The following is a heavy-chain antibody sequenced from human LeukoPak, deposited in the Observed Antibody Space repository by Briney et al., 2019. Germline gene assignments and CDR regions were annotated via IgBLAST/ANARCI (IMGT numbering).Heavy chain of an antibody. CDR1: GYTFTGYY. V-gene: IGHV1-2*02. J-gene: IGHJ4*02. CDR3: ARITMLRGVIVTTDY. D-gene: IGHD3-10*01. CDR2: INPNNGGT. Sequence: ASVKVSCKASGYTFTGYYMHWVRQAPGQGLEWMGWINPNNGGTSYAQKFQGRVTMTRDTSISTAYMELSRLKSDDTAIYYCARITMLRGVIVTTDYWGQGTLVTVSS.